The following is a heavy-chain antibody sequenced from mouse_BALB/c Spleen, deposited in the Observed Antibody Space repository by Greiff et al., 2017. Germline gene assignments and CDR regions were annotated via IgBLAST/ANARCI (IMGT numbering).Heavy chain of an antibody. J-gene: IGHJ2*01. D-gene: IGHD2-3*01. CDR1: GFTFSDYG. CDR3: AREGGDGSFDY. CDR2: ISNLAYSI. V-gene: IGHV5-15*02. Sequence: EVQVVESGGGLVQPGGSRKLSCAASGFTFSDYGMAWVRQAPGKGPEWVAFISNLAYSIYYADTVTGRFTISRENAKNTLYLEMSSLRSEDTAMYYCAREGGDGSFDYWGQGTTLTVSS.